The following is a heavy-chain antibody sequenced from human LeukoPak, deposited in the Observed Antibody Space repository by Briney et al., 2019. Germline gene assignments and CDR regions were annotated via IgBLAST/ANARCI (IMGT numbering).Heavy chain of an antibody. CDR3: AKDSGYDYGGPHALDY. J-gene: IGHJ4*02. CDR1: GFTFGGYS. D-gene: IGHD4-23*01. Sequence: PGGSLRLSCAASGFTFGGYSMHWVRQAPGKGLGWVSFISWDGGSTYYADSVKGRFTISRDNSKNSLYLQMNSLRTEDTALYYCAKDSGYDYGGPHALDYWGQGTLVTVSS. CDR2: ISWDGGST. V-gene: IGHV3-43*01.